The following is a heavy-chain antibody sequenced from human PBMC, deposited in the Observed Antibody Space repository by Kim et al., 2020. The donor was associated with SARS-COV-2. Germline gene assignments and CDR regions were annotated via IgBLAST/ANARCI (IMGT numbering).Heavy chain of an antibody. D-gene: IGHD6-13*01. CDR1: GFTFSDYY. CDR2: ISSSGSTI. Sequence: GGSLRLSCAASGFTFSDYYMSWIRQAPGKGLEWVSYISSSGSTIYYADSVKGRFTISRDNAKNSLYLQMNSLRAEDTAVYYCARDQSRQLVRWSRAFDIWGQGTMVTVSS. CDR3: ARDQSRQLVRWSRAFDI. J-gene: IGHJ3*02. V-gene: IGHV3-11*04.